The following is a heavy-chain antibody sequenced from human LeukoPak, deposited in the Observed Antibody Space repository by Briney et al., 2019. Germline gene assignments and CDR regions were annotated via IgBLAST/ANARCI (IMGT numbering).Heavy chain of an antibody. CDR2: MNPNSGNT. J-gene: IGHJ4*02. CDR1: GYTFTSYD. Sequence: ASVKVSCKASGYTFTSYDINWVRQATGQGLEWMGWMNPNSGNTGYAQKFQGRVTMTRNTSISTAYMELSSLRSEDTAVYYCARGEGYSGYDYQDYWGQGTLATVSS. CDR3: ARGEGYSGYDYQDY. V-gene: IGHV1-8*01. D-gene: IGHD5-12*01.